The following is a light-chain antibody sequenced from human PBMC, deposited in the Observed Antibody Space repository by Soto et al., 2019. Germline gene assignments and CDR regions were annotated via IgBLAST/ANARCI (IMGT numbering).Light chain of an antibody. V-gene: IGLV2-8*01. CDR1: SGDVGGYNY. Sequence: QSVLTQPPSASGSPGQSVTISCTGTSGDVGGYNYVSWYQQYPGRAPKLMIYEVTKRPSGVPDRFSGSKSGNTASLTVSGLQAEYEADYYCSSYAASNNFYFVFGGGTKLTVL. J-gene: IGLJ3*02. CDR2: EVT. CDR3: SSYAASNNFYFV.